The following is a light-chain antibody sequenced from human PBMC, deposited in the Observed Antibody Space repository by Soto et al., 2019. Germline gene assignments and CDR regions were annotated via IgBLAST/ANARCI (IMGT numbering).Light chain of an antibody. CDR1: SSNIGAGYD. CDR2: GNS. J-gene: IGLJ1*01. V-gene: IGLV1-40*01. CDR3: QSHDSSLGAYV. Sequence: QSVLTQPPSVSGAPGQRVTISCTGSSSNIGAGYDVHWYQQLPGTAPKLLIYGNSNRPSGVPDRFSGSKSGTSASLAITGLQAEDEADFYCQSHDSSLGAYVFGTGTKLTVL.